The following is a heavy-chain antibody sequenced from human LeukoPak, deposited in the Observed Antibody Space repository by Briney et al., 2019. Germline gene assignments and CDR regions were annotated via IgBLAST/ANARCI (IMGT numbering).Heavy chain of an antibody. CDR2: IKKDGSQK. V-gene: IGHV3-7*03. CDR3: TRVFGGYDVSDY. Sequence: GGSLRLSCAASGFTFSSFWMRWVRQAPGKGLEWVANIKKDGSQKYYVDSVEGRFTTSRDNAKNSLYLQMDSLRVDDTAVYYCTRVFGGYDVSDYWGQGTLVTVSS. D-gene: IGHD3-3*01. J-gene: IGHJ4*02. CDR1: GFTFSSFW.